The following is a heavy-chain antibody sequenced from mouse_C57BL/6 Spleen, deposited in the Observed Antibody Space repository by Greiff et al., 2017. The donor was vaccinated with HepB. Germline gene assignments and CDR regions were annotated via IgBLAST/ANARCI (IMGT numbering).Heavy chain of an antibody. V-gene: IGHV2-4*01. Sequence: VQLQQSGPGLVQPSQSLSITCTVSGFSLTSYGVHWVRQPPGKGLEWLGVIWSGGSTTYNAAFISRLSISKDNSKSQVFFKMNSLQADDTAIYYCAPGGTTVVAKGYAMDYWGQGTSVTVSS. D-gene: IGHD1-1*01. CDR1: GFSLTSYG. CDR3: APGGTTVVAKGYAMDY. CDR2: IWSGGST. J-gene: IGHJ4*01.